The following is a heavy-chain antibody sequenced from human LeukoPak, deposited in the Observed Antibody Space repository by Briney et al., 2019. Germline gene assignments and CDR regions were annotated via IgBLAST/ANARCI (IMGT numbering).Heavy chain of an antibody. J-gene: IGHJ6*03. D-gene: IGHD6-6*01. CDR3: ARARGSSTTYYYHYMDV. Sequence: PGGFLRLSCAASRFTFDDYGMSWVRQAPGKGLEWVSGIDWNGGSTGYADSVKGRFTISRDNAKNSLYLQMNSLRAEDTALYYCARARGSSTTYYYHYMDVWGKGTTVTVSS. CDR2: IDWNGGST. CDR1: RFTFDDYG. V-gene: IGHV3-20*04.